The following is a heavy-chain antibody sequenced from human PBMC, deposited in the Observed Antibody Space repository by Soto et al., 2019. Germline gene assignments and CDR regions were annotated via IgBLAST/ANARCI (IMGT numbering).Heavy chain of an antibody. J-gene: IGHJ6*03. CDR3: AGPYWTNGGCYDGDYYYYYMDV. CDR2: IYYSGST. Sequence: QLQLQESGPGLVKPSETLSLTCTVSGGSISSSSYYWGWIRQPPGKGLEWIGSIYYSGSTYYNPSLKHPVSISVYPSTNQFSLKLRSVTAADTALYYWAGPYWTNGGCYDGDYYYYYMDVCGKGTTVTVSS. V-gene: IGHV4-39*01. D-gene: IGHD2-8*01. CDR1: GGSISSSSYY.